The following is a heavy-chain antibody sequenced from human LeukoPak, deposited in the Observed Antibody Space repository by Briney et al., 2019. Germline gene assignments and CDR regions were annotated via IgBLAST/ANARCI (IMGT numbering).Heavy chain of an antibody. Sequence: GGSLRLSCAASGVSVSNDYISWVRQAPGKELEWVSVIYSGGNTYYADSVKGRFTISRDNSKNTVYLQMNTVRAEDTAVYYCARGWGMFDYWGQGTLVTVSS. CDR2: IYSGGNT. D-gene: IGHD7-27*01. CDR3: ARGWGMFDY. J-gene: IGHJ4*02. CDR1: GVSVSNDY. V-gene: IGHV3-53*01.